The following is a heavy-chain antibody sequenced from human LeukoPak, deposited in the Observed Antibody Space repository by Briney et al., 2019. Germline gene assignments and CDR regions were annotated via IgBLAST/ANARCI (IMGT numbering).Heavy chain of an antibody. V-gene: IGHV5-51*01. CDR2: IYPGDSDT. D-gene: IGHD3-22*01. CDR1: GYSFTSYW. J-gene: IGHJ3*02. Sequence: GESLKISCKGSGYSFTSYWIGWVRQMPGKGLEWMGIIYPGDSDTRYSPSFQGQVTMSADKSITTAYLQWSSLKASDTAMYYCASIFHYYDSSGYYYHDAFDIWGQGTMVTVSS. CDR3: ASIFHYYDSSGYYYHDAFDI.